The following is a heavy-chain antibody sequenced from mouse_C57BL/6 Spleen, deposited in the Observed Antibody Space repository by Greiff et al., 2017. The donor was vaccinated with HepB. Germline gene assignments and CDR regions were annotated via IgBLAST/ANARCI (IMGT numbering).Heavy chain of an antibody. CDR2: ISYDGSN. J-gene: IGHJ2*01. V-gene: IGHV3-6*01. D-gene: IGHD2-3*01. Sequence: EVQLQQSGPGLVKPSQSLSLTCSVTGYSITSGYYWNWIRQFPGNKLEWMGYISYDGSNKYNPSLKNRISITRDTSKNQFFLKLNSVTTEDTATYYCARDWDDGYLWGQGTTLTVSS. CDR1: GYSITSGYY. CDR3: ARDWDDGYL.